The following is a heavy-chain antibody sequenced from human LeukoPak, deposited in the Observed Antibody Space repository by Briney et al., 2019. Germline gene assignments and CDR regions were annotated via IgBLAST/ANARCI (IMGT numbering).Heavy chain of an antibody. CDR2: INPRGGST. D-gene: IGHD3-9*01. CDR1: GYTFASYY. J-gene: IGHJ5*02. Sequence: ASVKVSCEASGYTFASYYMHWVRQAPGQGLEWMGIINPRGGSTSYAQKFQGRVTMTRDTSTSPVYMELSSLRSEDTAVYYCARDQYDILTGNNWFDPWGQGTLVTVSS. CDR3: ARDQYDILTGNNWFDP. V-gene: IGHV1-46*01.